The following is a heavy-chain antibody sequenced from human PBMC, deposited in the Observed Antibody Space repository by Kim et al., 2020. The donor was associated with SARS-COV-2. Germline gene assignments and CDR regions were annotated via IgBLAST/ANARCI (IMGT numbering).Heavy chain of an antibody. D-gene: IGHD2-2*01. CDR1: GFTFSSYW. Sequence: GGSLRLSCAASGFTFSSYWMSWVRQAPGKGLEWVANIKQDGSEKYYVDSVKGRFTISRDNAKNSLYLQMNSLRAEDTAVYYCARAQPSLYCSSTSCPTYYGMDVWGQGTTVTVSS. J-gene: IGHJ6*02. V-gene: IGHV3-7*01. CDR2: IKQDGSEK. CDR3: ARAQPSLYCSSTSCPTYYGMDV.